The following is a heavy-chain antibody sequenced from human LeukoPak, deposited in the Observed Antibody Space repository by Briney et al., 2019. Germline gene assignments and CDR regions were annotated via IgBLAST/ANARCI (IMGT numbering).Heavy chain of an antibody. CDR3: ARGGWYYFDY. V-gene: IGHV3-7*04. J-gene: IGHJ4*02. D-gene: IGHD6-19*01. CDR2: IKQDGSDK. Sequence: TGGSLRLSXAASGFTFSNYWMSWVRQAPGKGLEWVANIKQDGSDKYYVDSVKGRFTISRDNTKNSLYLQMNSLRAEDTAVYYCARGGWYYFDYWGLGTLVTVSS. CDR1: GFTFSNYW.